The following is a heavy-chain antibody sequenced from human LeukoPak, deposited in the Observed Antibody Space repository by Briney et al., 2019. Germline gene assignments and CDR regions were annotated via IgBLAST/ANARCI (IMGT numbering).Heavy chain of an antibody. V-gene: IGHV3-23*01. J-gene: IGHJ4*02. CDR1: GFTFSSHG. CDR3: AKDYGSGSYPYYFDY. CDR2: ISGSGGST. D-gene: IGHD3-10*01. Sequence: PGGSLRLSCAASGFTFSSHGMSWVRQAPGKGLEWVSAISGSGGSTYYADSVKGRFTISRDNSKNTLYLQMNSLRAEDTAVYYCAKDYGSGSYPYYFDYWGQGTLVTVSS.